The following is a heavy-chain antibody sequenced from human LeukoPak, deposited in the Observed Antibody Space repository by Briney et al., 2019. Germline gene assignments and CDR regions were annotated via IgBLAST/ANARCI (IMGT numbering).Heavy chain of an antibody. CDR3: ARDLRTYSASGSFYYYSDS. J-gene: IGHJ4*02. D-gene: IGHD3-10*01. V-gene: IGHV3-21*01. CDR2: ISSSSDYI. CDR1: GFTFSSYN. Sequence: KPGGALRLSCAASGFTFSSYNMNWVRQAPGEGLEWVSSISSSSDYIYYADSVKGRFTISRDNAKNSLYLQMNSLRAEDTAVYYCARDLRTYSASGSFYYYSDSWGQGTLVTVSS.